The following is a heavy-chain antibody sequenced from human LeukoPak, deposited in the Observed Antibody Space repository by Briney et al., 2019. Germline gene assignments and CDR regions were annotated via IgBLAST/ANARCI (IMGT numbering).Heavy chain of an antibody. CDR2: FYHSQST. D-gene: IGHD1-26*01. Sequence: SETLSLTCTVSGASISGQYWSWIRQPPGKEPEWIGYFYHSQSTRTNPSLKSRGTLSVDTSQNQFSLKLTSVTAADTALYYCVMWVETWFDPWGQGILVTVSS. J-gene: IGHJ5*02. CDR1: GASISGQY. V-gene: IGHV4-59*11. CDR3: VMWVETWFDP.